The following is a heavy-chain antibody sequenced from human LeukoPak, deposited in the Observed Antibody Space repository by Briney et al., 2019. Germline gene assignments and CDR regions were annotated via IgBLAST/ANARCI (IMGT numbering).Heavy chain of an antibody. D-gene: IGHD3-9*01. CDR3: ARVDILTDYYDY. Sequence: SETLSLTCAVYGGSFSGYYWSWIRQPPGKGLEWIGEINHSGSTNYNPSLKSRVTISVDTSKNQFSLKLSSVTAADTAVYYCARVDILTDYYDYWGQGTLVTVSS. V-gene: IGHV4-34*01. CDR1: GGSFSGYY. CDR2: INHSGST. J-gene: IGHJ4*02.